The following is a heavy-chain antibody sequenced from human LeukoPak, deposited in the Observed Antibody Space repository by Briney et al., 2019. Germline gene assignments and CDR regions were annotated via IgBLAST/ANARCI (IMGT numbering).Heavy chain of an antibody. CDR1: GGTFSSYA. V-gene: IGHV1-69*04. CDR3: ARTPVIVPGGGYYYGMDV. J-gene: IGHJ6*02. Sequence: GASVKVSCKASGGTFSSYAISWVRQAPGQGLEWMGRIIPILGIANYAQKFQGGVTITADKSTSTAYMELSSLRSEDTAVYYCARTPVIVPGGGYYYGMDVWGQGTTVTVSS. CDR2: IIPILGIA. D-gene: IGHD3-22*01.